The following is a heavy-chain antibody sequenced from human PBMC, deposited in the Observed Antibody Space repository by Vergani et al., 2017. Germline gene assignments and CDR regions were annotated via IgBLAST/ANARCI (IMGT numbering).Heavy chain of an antibody. J-gene: IGHJ5*02. CDR3: ARVGDIVATIEGFDP. D-gene: IGHD5-12*01. Sequence: QVQLVESGGGVVQPGGSLRLSCAASGFTFNSYGMHWVRQAPGKGLEWVASIRSDESRRYYGDSMEGPFTISRDNSKNTLYLQMNSLRAEDTAVYYCARVGDIVATIEGFDPWGQGTLVTVSS. CDR1: GFTFNSYG. CDR2: IRSDESRR. V-gene: IGHV3-30*02.